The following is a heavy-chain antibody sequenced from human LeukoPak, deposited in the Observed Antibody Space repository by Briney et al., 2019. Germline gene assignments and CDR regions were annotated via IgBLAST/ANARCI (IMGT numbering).Heavy chain of an antibody. V-gene: IGHV3-53*01. Sequence: PGGSLRLSCAASGFTFSSNYMSWVRQAPGKGLEWVSVIYSGGSTYYADSVKGRFTISRDNSKNTLYLQMNSLRAEDTAVYYCARVGVVVTPGAFDIWGQGTMVTVSS. CDR3: ARVGVVVTPGAFDI. J-gene: IGHJ3*02. CDR1: GFTFSSNY. CDR2: IYSGGST. D-gene: IGHD2-21*02.